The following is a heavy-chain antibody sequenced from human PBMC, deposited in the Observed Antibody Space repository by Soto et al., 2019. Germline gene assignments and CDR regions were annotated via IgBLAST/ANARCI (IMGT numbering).Heavy chain of an antibody. CDR3: ALFCGGDCHYGMDV. V-gene: IGHV4-4*02. D-gene: IGHD2-21*02. J-gene: IGHJ6*02. CDR2: IYYSGST. Sequence: SETLSLTCAVSGGSISSSNWWSWVRQPPGKGLEWIGYIYYSGSTYYNPSLKSRVTISVDTSKNQFSLKLSSVTAADTAVYYCALFCGGDCHYGMDVWGQGTTVTVSS. CDR1: GGSISSSNW.